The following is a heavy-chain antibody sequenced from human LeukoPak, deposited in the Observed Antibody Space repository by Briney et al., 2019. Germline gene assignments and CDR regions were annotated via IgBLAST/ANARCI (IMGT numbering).Heavy chain of an antibody. V-gene: IGHV3-21*01. CDR3: ARPIASGSSHDAFDI. J-gene: IGHJ3*02. CDR1: GFTFSSCS. D-gene: IGHD1-26*01. CDR2: ISSSCSYI. Sequence: GGSLRLSCAASGFTFSSCSMNWVRQAPGEGLECVSSISSSCSYIYYADSVKGRFTISRDNAKNSLYLQMNSLRAEDIAVYYCARPIASGSSHDAFDIWGQGTMVTVSS.